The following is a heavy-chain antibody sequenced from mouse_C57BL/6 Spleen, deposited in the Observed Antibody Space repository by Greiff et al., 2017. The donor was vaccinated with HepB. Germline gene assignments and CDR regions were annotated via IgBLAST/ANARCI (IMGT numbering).Heavy chain of an antibody. D-gene: IGHD2-5*01. CDR3: ASPYYSNYGAMHH. CDR1: GFNIKAYY. J-gene: IGHJ4*01. Sequence: VQLQQSGAALVKPGASVKLSCTASGFNIKAYYMHWVKQRTEQGLEWIGRIDPEDGETKYAPKFQGKATITADTSSNTAYLQLSSLTSEDTAVYYCASPYYSNYGAMHHWGQGTPATVSS. CDR2: IDPEDGET. V-gene: IGHV14-2*01.